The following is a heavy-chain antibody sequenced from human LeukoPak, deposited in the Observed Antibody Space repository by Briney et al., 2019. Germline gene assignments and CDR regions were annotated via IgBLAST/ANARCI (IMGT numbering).Heavy chain of an antibody. Sequence: GGSLRLSCAASGFTFSSYGMHWVRQAPGKGLEWVAVISYDGSNKYYADSVKGRFTISRDNSKNTLYLQMNSLRAEDTAVYYCAKERIPNIVVVPAASTDFDYWGQGTLVTVSS. D-gene: IGHD2-2*01. J-gene: IGHJ4*02. CDR3: AKERIPNIVVVPAASTDFDY. V-gene: IGHV3-30*18. CDR2: ISYDGSNK. CDR1: GFTFSSYG.